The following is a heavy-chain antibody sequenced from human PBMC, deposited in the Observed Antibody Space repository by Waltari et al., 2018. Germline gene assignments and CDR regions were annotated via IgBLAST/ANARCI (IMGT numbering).Heavy chain of an antibody. V-gene: IGHV1-2*02. J-gene: IGHJ4*02. CDR1: GYTFTAYY. D-gene: IGHD3-3*01. CDR2: INPNSGGT. Sequence: EHLVEAGAAKKKHGASVKVSCKASGYTFTAYYLPWMRQAPDQGLEWMGWINPNSGGTNYAQKFPGSVTRTRDTSIITAYRDLSRLRSDDTAVYYCARGITIFGVVIPYSFDYLGQGTLVTVSS. CDR3: ARGITIFGVVIPYSFDY.